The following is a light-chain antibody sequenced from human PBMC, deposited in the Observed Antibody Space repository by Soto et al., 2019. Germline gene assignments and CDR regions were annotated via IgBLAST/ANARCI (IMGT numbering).Light chain of an antibody. CDR2: DVS. CDR3: SSYTSSSTLEV. CDR1: SSDVSGYNY. Sequence: QSALTQPASVSGSPGQSITISCTGTSSDVSGYNYVSWYQQHPGKAPKLMIYDVSNRPSGVSNRFSGSKSGNTASLTISGLQAEDEADYYCSSYTSSSTLEVFGGGTQLTVL. V-gene: IGLV2-14*01. J-gene: IGLJ2*01.